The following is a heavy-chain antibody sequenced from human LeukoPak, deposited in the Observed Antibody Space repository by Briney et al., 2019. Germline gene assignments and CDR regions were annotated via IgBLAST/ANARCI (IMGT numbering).Heavy chain of an antibody. CDR2: ISAYDGNT. V-gene: IGHV1-18*04. D-gene: IGHD2-2*01. CDR3: AISTLFSAAMSFDY. CDR1: GYTFTSYG. J-gene: IGHJ4*02. Sequence: ASVKVSCKASGYTFTSYGISWVRQAPGQGLEWMGWISAYDGNTNYAQKLQGRVTMTTDTSTSTAYMELRSLRSDDTAVYYCAISTLFSAAMSFDYWGQGTLVTVSS.